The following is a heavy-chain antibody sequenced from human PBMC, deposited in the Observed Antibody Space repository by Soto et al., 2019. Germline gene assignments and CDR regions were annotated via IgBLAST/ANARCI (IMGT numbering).Heavy chain of an antibody. D-gene: IGHD5-18*01. CDR1: GFTFSSYA. J-gene: IGHJ4*02. CDR3: AKVEYSYGYLTDGYFDY. V-gene: IGHV3-23*01. Sequence: PGGSLRLSCAASGFTFSSYAMSWVRQAPGKGLEWVSAISGSGGSTYYADSVKGRFTISRDNSKNTLYLQMNSLRAEDTAVYYCAKVEYSYGYLTDGYFDYWGQGTLVTVSS. CDR2: ISGSGGST.